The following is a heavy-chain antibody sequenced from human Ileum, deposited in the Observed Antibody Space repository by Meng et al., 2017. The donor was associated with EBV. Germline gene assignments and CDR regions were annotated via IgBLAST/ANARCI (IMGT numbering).Heavy chain of an antibody. Sequence: QVLIVQSGFELKEPWASVKVSWKASGYTFTNYALNWVRQAPGQGLEWMGWISTNTGNPTYAPGFTGRFVFSLDTSVSTAYLQISSLKAEDTAVYYCARSWGGGSSKEWGQGTLVTVSS. V-gene: IGHV7-4-1*02. J-gene: IGHJ4*02. D-gene: IGHD2-15*01. CDR1: GYTFTNYA. CDR2: ISTNTGNP. CDR3: ARSWGGGSSKE.